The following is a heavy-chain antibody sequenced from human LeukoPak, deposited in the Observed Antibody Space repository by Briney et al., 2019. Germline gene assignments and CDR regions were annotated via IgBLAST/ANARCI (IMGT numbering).Heavy chain of an antibody. J-gene: IGHJ5*02. CDR2: ISSSGNS. V-gene: IGHV4-59*01. Sequence: SETLSLTCTVSGDSISDFYWIWIRQTPGKGLEWIGFISSSGNSNYSPSLESRVSFSLDNSKSQFSLSLKSVTAADTAVYYCARVFRRAVHSNWFCPWGKRVLVTVSS. CDR1: GDSISDFY. D-gene: IGHD6-19*01. CDR3: ARVFRRAVHSNWFCP.